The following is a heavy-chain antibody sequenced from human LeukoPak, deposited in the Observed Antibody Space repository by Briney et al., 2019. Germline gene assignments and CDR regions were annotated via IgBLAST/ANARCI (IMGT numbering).Heavy chain of an antibody. CDR1: GGSMNAYY. D-gene: IGHD2-8*01. J-gene: IGHJ3*02. CDR2: IYYSGST. Sequence: SETLSLTCTVSGGSMNAYYWTWFRQPPGKGLEWIGYIYYSGSTNYNPSLKSRLTISVDTSNNQFSLKLSSVTAADTAVYYCARGGVLMVYARNADDAFDIWGQGTMVTVSS. CDR3: ARGGVLMVYARNADDAFDI. V-gene: IGHV4-59*12.